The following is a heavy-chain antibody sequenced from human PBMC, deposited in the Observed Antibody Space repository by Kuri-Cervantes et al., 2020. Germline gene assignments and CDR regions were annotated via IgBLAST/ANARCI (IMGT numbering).Heavy chain of an antibody. CDR1: GFTFDDYA. CDR3: ARDLPWGYFDQ. CDR2: ISWNSGSI. J-gene: IGHJ4*02. D-gene: IGHD2-15*01. Sequence: SLKISCAASGFTFDDYAMHWVRQAPGKGLEWVSGISWNSGSIGYADSVKGRFTVSIDNARTSVYLQMDSLRVEDTAVYYCARDLPWGYFDQCGQGTLVTVSS. V-gene: IGHV3-9*01.